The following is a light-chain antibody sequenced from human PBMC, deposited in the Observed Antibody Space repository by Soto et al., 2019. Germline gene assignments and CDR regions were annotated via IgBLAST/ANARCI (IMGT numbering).Light chain of an antibody. CDR3: AAWDDSLHGV. J-gene: IGLJ3*02. Sequence: QSVLTQPPSASGPPGQRVTISCSGSSSNIGSNTVHWYQQLPGTTPKLLIYNDNQRPSGVPDRFSGSKSGTSASLAISGLQSEDEADYYCAAWDDSLHGVFGGGTKVTVL. CDR2: NDN. V-gene: IGLV1-44*01. CDR1: SSNIGSNT.